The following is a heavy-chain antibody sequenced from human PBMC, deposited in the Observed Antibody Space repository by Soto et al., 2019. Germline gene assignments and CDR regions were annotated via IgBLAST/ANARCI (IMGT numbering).Heavy chain of an antibody. CDR3: ARACGSCYPFYYYGMDV. CDR2: ISSSGSTI. Sequence: GGSLRLSCAASGFTFSSYEMNWVRQAPGKGLEWVSYISSSGSTIYYADSVKGRFTISRDNAKNSLYLQMNSLRAEDTAVYYCARACGSCYPFYYYGMDVWGQGTTVTVAS. CDR1: GFTFSSYE. V-gene: IGHV3-48*03. D-gene: IGHD2-15*01. J-gene: IGHJ6*02.